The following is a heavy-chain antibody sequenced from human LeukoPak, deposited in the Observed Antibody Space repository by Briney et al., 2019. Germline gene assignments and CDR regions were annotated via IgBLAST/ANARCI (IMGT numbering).Heavy chain of an antibody. CDR1: GGSISRYY. CDR2: IYTSGST. J-gene: IGHJ5*02. V-gene: IGHV4-4*09. D-gene: IGHD3-3*01. CDR3: ARSRAQRYDFWSRYLFDP. Sequence: LETLSVTCTVSGGSISRYYWSWIWQPPRKRLEWIGYIYTSGSTNYNPSLKSRVTISVDTSKNQFSLKLSPVTAADTAVYYCARSRAQRYDFWSRYLFDPWGQGTLVTVSS.